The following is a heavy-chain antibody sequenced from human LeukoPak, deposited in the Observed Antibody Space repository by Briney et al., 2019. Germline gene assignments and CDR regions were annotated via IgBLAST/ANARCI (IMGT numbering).Heavy chain of an antibody. CDR1: GGSVSGGSYY. J-gene: IGHJ5*02. D-gene: IGHD3-16*02. CDR2: FYYTGST. CDR3: ARLKTYDYVWGSYRSNWFDP. V-gene: IGHV4-61*01. Sequence: TSETLSLTCTVSGGSVSGGSYYWSWIRQPPGKGLEWIGYFYYTGSTNYNPSLKSRVTISVDTSKNQFSLRLSSVTAADTAVYYCARLKTYDYVWGSYRSNWFDPWGQGTLVTVSS.